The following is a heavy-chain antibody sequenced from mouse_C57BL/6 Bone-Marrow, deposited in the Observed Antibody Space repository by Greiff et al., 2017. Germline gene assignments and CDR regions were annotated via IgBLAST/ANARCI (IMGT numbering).Heavy chain of an antibody. D-gene: IGHD1-1*01. Sequence: VQLQQSGAELVRPGTSVKLSCKASGYTFTSYWMHWVKQRPGQGLEWIGVVDPSDSYTNYNQKFKGKATLTVDTSSSTAYMQLNSLTSEDSAVYSGARGGNYCGRGGNYWGQGTTLTVSS. CDR2: VDPSDSYT. CDR3: ARGGNYCGRGGNY. V-gene: IGHV1-59*01. J-gene: IGHJ2*01. CDR1: GYTFTSYW.